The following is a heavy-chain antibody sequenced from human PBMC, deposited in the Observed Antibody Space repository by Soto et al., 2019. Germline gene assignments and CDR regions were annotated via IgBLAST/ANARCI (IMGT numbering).Heavy chain of an antibody. D-gene: IGHD5-18*01. CDR2: VYESGYT. J-gene: IGHJ5*02. CDR3: VRALRHTAMVYPWFDP. Sequence: SETLSLTCTVSGASVSTGAYYWGWVRQRPGRGLEWIGYVYESGYTYYNMSLKSRLTISLDRSNNQFSLGLTSVTAADTAVYYCVRALRHTAMVYPWFDPWGLGTLVTVSS. V-gene: IGHV4-31*03. CDR1: GASVSTGAYY.